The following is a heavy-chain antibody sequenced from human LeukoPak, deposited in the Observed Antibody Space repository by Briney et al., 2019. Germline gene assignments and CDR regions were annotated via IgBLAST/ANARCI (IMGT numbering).Heavy chain of an antibody. CDR3: ASFFGSRGTYGLLEY. Sequence: GRSLRLSCAASGFTFSDYGMEWVRQAPGKGLEWVAAIWYDGSNENYIHSVKGRFTISRDNSKKTLYLQMNRLRAEDTAIYYCASFFGSRGTYGLLEYGGQGTLVIVSS. CDR1: GFTFSDYG. CDR2: IWYDGSNE. D-gene: IGHD2-2*01. J-gene: IGHJ4*02. V-gene: IGHV3-33*01.